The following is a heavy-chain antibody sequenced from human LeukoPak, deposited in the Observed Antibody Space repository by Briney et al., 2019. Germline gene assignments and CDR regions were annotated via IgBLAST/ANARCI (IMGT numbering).Heavy chain of an antibody. Sequence: PSETPSLTCAVYGGSFSGYYWSWIRQPPGKGLEWIEEINHSGSTNYNPSLKSRVTISVDTSKNQFSLKLSSVTAADTAVYYCARARELPGYYYYYMDVWGKGTTVTVSS. CDR2: INHSGST. J-gene: IGHJ6*03. D-gene: IGHD1-7*01. CDR3: ARARELPGYYYYYMDV. V-gene: IGHV4-34*01. CDR1: GGSFSGYY.